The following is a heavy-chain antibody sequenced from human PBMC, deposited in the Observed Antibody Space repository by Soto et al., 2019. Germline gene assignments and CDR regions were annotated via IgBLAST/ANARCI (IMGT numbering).Heavy chain of an antibody. D-gene: IGHD4-17*01. Sequence: QLQLQESGPGLVKHSETLSLTCTVSGGSISSSSYYWGWIRQPPGKGLEWIGSIYYSGSTYYNPSLKSRVTIYVDTSKNQFSLKLSSVTAADTAVYYCVTRSTVTGRSYYFDYWGQGTLVTVSS. V-gene: IGHV4-39*01. CDR3: VTRSTVTGRSYYFDY. J-gene: IGHJ4*02. CDR1: GGSISSSSYY. CDR2: IYYSGST.